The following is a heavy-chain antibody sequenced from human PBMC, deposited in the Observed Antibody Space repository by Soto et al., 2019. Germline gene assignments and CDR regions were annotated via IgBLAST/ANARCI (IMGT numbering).Heavy chain of an antibody. Sequence: GGSLRLSCAASGFTVSSNYMSWVRQAPGKGLEWVSVIYSGGSTYYEDSVKGRFTISRDNSKNTLYLQMNSLRAEDTAVYYCARDPGYSSGWYFDYWGQGTLVTVSS. D-gene: IGHD6-19*01. CDR2: IYSGGST. CDR1: GFTVSSNY. J-gene: IGHJ4*02. V-gene: IGHV3-53*01. CDR3: ARDPGYSSGWYFDY.